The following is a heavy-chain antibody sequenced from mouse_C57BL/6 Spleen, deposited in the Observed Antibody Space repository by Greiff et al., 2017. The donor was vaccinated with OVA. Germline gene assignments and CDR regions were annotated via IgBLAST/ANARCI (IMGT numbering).Heavy chain of an antibody. D-gene: IGHD1-1*01. CDR1: GFSFNTYA. CDR2: IRSKSNTYAT. CDR3: VRDYGSSQAWFAY. V-gene: IGHV10-1*01. J-gene: IGHJ3*01. Sequence: EVQLVESGGGLVQPKGSLKLSCAASGFSFNTYAMHWVRQAPGKGLEWVARIRSKSNTYATSYADSVKDRFTISRDDSERMLSLHMNTLNTEDTAMYYCVRDYGSSQAWFAYWGQGTLVTVSA.